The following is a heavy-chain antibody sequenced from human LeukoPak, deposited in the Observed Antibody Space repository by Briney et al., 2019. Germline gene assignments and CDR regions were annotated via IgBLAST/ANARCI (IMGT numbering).Heavy chain of an antibody. CDR3: ARASEWELFGEFDY. Sequence: GGSLRLSCAASGFTFDDYAMHWVRQAPGKGLEWVAHITWNSGIIGYADSVKGRFTISRDNAKNTLYLQMNSLRAEDTAVYYCARASEWELFGEFDYWGQGTLVTVSS. CDR1: GFTFDDYA. V-gene: IGHV3-9*01. D-gene: IGHD1-26*01. CDR2: ITWNSGII. J-gene: IGHJ4*02.